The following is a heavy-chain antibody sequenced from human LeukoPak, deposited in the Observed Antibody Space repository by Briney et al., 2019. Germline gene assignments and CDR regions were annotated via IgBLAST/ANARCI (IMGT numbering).Heavy chain of an antibody. J-gene: IGHJ3*02. CDR3: ARREVGATDAFDI. Sequence: GESLQISCKGSGYSFTSYWIGWVRPMPGKGLEWMGIIYPGDSDTRYSPSFQGQVTISADKSISTAYLQWSSLKASDTAMYYCARREVGATDAFDIWGQGTVVTVSS. CDR1: GYSFTSYW. D-gene: IGHD1-26*01. CDR2: IYPGDSDT. V-gene: IGHV5-51*01.